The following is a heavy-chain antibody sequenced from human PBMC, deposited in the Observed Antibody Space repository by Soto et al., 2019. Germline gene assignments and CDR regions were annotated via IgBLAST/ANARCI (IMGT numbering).Heavy chain of an antibody. D-gene: IGHD5-12*01. Sequence: GGSLRLSCAASGFTFSSYAMSWVRQAPGKGLEWVSAISGSGGSTYYADSVKGRFTISRDNSKNTLYLQMNSLRAEDTAVYYCAKAKDRVDIVATPHPGHWGQGTLVTVSS. V-gene: IGHV3-23*01. CDR1: GFTFSSYA. CDR2: ISGSGGST. CDR3: AKAKDRVDIVATPHPGH. J-gene: IGHJ4*02.